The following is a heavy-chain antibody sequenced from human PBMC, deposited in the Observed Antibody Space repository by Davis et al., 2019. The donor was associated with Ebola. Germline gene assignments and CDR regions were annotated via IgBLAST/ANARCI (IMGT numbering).Heavy chain of an antibody. J-gene: IGHJ4*02. Sequence: PSETLSLTCTVSGGSISSGDYYWSWIRQPPGKGLEWIGYIYYSGSTYYNPSLKSRVTISVDTSKNQFSLKLSSVTAADTAVYYCARDARVLPKSPVDYWGQGTLVTVSS. CDR1: GGSISSGDYY. D-gene: IGHD4/OR15-4a*01. V-gene: IGHV4-30-4*01. CDR2: IYYSGST. CDR3: ARDARVLPKSPVDY.